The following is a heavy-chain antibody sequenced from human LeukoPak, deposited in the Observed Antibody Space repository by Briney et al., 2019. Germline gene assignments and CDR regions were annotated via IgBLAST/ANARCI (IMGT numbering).Heavy chain of an antibody. CDR2: IAYDGSRA. Sequence: GRSLRLSCAGSGFTFGGYGMHWFRQTPGKGLEWVAVIAYDGSRAFHADSVKGRFSISRDNSKNTMSVQMDDLRAEDTAVYYCTRYNNDHFDYWGQGTLVTVSS. CDR3: TRYNNDHFDY. V-gene: IGHV3-33*01. J-gene: IGHJ4*02. D-gene: IGHD1-14*01. CDR1: GFTFGGYG.